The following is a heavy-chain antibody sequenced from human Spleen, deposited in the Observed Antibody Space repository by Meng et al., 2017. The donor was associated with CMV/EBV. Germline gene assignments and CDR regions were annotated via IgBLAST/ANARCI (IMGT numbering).Heavy chain of an antibody. CDR2: INHSGST. V-gene: IGHV4-34*01. CDR3: ARGRTTDFFDY. CDR1: GGSFSGYY. Sequence: VKPQERGGGLLKPSETLSLTCAVYGGSFSGYYWSWIRQPPGKGLEWIGEINHSGSTNYNPSLKSRVTISVDTSKNQFSLKLSSVTAADTAVYYCARGRTTDFFDYWGQGTLVTVSS. J-gene: IGHJ4*02. D-gene: IGHD1-1*01.